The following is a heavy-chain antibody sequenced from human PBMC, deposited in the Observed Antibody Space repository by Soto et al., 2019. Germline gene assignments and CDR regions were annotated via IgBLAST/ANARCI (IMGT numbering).Heavy chain of an antibody. CDR2: ISGGGGTT. CDR3: AKDRQQWLSGGFDY. V-gene: IGHV3-23*01. J-gene: IGHJ4*02. Sequence: EVQLLESGGGLVQPGGSLRLSCAASGFTFSSYATTWVRQAPGKGLEWVSAISGGGGTTYYADSVKGRFTISRDNSQNTFFLQMNSLRAEDTAVYYCAKDRQQWLSGGFDYWGQGSLVTVSS. D-gene: IGHD6-19*01. CDR1: GFTFSSYA.